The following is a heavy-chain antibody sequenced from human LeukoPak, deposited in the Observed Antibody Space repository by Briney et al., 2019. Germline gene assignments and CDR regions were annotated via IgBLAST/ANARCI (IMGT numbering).Heavy chain of an antibody. CDR2: MNPNSGNT. Sequence: GASVKVSRKASGGTFSSYAISWVRQATGQGLEWMGWMNPNSGNTGYAQKLQGRVTITRNTSISTAYMELSSLRSEDTAVYYCARRRWGIAVAGELDYWGQGTLVTVSS. V-gene: IGHV1-8*03. J-gene: IGHJ4*02. CDR1: GGTFSSYA. D-gene: IGHD6-19*01. CDR3: ARRRWGIAVAGELDY.